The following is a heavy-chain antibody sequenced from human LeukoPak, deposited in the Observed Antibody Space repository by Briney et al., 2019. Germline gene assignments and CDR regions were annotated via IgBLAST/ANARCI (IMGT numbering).Heavy chain of an antibody. CDR2: LYYSGST. CDR1: GGSISSYY. J-gene: IGHJ4*02. D-gene: IGHD2-15*01. Sequence: PSETLSITCTVSGGSISSYYWSWIRQPPGKGLEWIGYLYYSGSTNYNPSLKSRVTISVDTSKNQFSLELSSVTAADTAVYTCARGGRYCSGGRCYETWGQGTLVTVSS. V-gene: IGHV4-59*01. CDR3: ARGGRYCSGGRCYET.